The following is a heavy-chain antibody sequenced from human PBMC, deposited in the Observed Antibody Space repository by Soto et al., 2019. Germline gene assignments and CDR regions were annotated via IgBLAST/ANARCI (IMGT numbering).Heavy chain of an antibody. J-gene: IGHJ5*02. CDR3: ARERGGGIVVVPAAIQNWFDP. D-gene: IGHD2-2*01. V-gene: IGHV4-31*01. Sequence: QVQLQESGPGLVKPSQTLSLTCTVSGGSISSGGYYWSWIRQHPGKGLEGIGYFYCSGSTYYNPSLKNQVTIAVETSMTRVSPKLNSATAPDTAVADCARERGGGIVVVPAAIQNWFDPWGQGTLVTVSS. CDR2: FYCSGST. CDR1: GGSISSGGYY.